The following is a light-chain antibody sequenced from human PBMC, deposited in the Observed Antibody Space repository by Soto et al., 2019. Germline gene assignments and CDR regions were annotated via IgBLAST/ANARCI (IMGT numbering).Light chain of an antibody. CDR2: GAS. CDR1: QSVSSN. CDR3: QQYNTWPPWT. J-gene: IGKJ1*01. Sequence: IVSKLSPAAVCGLREERASLSCRASQSVSSNLAWYQQKPGQAPRLLIYGASTRATGIPARFSGSGSGTEFTLTISSPQSEDFAVHYCQQYNTWPPWTFGQGTKVDIK. V-gene: IGKV3-15*01.